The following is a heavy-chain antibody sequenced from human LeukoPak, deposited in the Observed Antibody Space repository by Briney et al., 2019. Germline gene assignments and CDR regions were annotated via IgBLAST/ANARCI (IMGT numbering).Heavy chain of an antibody. V-gene: IGHV1-18*01. CDR1: GYTFTSRG. CDR2: ISGYNGNT. CDR3: ARDGYGSYLHF. D-gene: IGHD5-18*01. Sequence: ASVKVSCKASGYTFTSRGITWVRQAPGQGLEWMGWISGYNGNTNYAQMLQGRVTMTTDTSTSTAYLDLRSLRSDDTAVYFCARDGYGSYLHFWGQGTLVTVSS. J-gene: IGHJ4*02.